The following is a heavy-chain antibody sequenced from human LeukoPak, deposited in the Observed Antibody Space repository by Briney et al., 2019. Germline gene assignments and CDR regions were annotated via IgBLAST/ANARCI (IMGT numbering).Heavy chain of an antibody. CDR3: ASRHPYYDFWSGANYYYGMDV. D-gene: IGHD3-3*01. CDR2: IIPIFGTA. V-gene: IGHV1-69*13. Sequence: SVKVSCKASGGTFSSYAISWVRQAPGQGLEWMGGIIPIFGTANYPQKFQGRVTITADESTSTAYMELSSLRSEDTAVYYCASRHPYYDFWSGANYYYGMDVWGQGTTVTVSS. CDR1: GGTFSSYA. J-gene: IGHJ6*02.